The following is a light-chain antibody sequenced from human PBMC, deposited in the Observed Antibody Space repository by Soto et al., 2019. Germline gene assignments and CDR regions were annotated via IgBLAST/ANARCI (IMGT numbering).Light chain of an antibody. J-gene: IGKJ5*01. CDR2: WAS. CDR3: QQYYSNPIT. Sequence: DIVMTQSPDSLAVSLGARATINCKSSQSVLSSSDSKNYLAWYQQKPGHPPKLLIYWASTRESGVPDGFSGSGSGTDFTLPISSLQAEDVAIYYCQQYYSNPITFGQGTRLEIK. CDR1: QSVLSSSDSKNY. V-gene: IGKV4-1*01.